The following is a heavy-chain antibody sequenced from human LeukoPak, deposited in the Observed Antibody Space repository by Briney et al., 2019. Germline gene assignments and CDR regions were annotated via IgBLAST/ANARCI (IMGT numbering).Heavy chain of an antibody. V-gene: IGHV3-74*01. CDR3: ASTHYFDALDM. J-gene: IGHJ3*02. D-gene: IGHD2/OR15-2a*01. CDR1: GSTFSSYW. CDR2: IHGGGSNT. Sequence: GWSVTLSCVVCGSTFSSYWMHWVGQAAGKGLEGVSRIHGGGSNTNYAGCVKGRFTISRHNAKDTLYLQMNRLGAEDTAVYFCASTHYFDALDMWGQGTMVTVSS.